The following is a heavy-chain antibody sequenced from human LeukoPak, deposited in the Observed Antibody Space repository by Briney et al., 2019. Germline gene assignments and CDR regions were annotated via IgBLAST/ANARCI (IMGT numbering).Heavy chain of an antibody. CDR2: IYHGGGS. CDR3: ASFGGFGELLSHYYYGMDV. V-gene: IGHV4-4*02. CDR1: GGSITSTNW. Sequence: SGTLSLTCAVSGGSITSTNWWGWVRQSPGKGLEWIADIYHGGGSNYHSSLKSRVTISVDTSKNQFSLKLSSVTAADTAVYYCASFGGFGELLSHYYYGMDVWGQGTTVTVSS. D-gene: IGHD3-10*01. J-gene: IGHJ6*02.